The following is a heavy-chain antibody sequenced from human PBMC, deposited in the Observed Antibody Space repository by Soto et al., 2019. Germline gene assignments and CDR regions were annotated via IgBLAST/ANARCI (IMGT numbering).Heavy chain of an antibody. J-gene: IGHJ6*02. CDR3: ARRPSLGYCSSTSCYAVDYYGMDV. V-gene: IGHV5-10-1*01. Sequence: PGESLKISCKGSGYSFTSYWISWVRQMPGKGLEWMGRIDPSDSYTNYSPSFQGHVTISADKSISTAYLQWSSLKASDTAMYYCARRPSLGYCSSTSCYAVDYYGMDVWGQGTTVTVSS. CDR2: IDPSDSYT. CDR1: GYSFTSYW. D-gene: IGHD2-2*01.